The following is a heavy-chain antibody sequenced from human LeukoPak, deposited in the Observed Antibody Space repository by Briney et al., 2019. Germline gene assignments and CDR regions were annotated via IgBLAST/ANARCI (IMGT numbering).Heavy chain of an antibody. J-gene: IGHJ3*02. Sequence: GGSLRLSCAPSGFPFSNSGMHWVRQAPGRGLEGVAVIWYDGSNEKYADSVKGRFTISRDNSKNTLFLQMNSLRAEDTAVYYCARDRTRGNDAFDMWGQGTKVTVSS. CDR2: IWYDGSNE. CDR3: ARDRTRGNDAFDM. D-gene: IGHD1-7*01. CDR1: GFPFSNSG. V-gene: IGHV3-33*01.